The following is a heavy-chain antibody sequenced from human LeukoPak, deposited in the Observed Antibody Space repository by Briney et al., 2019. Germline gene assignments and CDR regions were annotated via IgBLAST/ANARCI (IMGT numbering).Heavy chain of an antibody. CDR3: ARVVGELGRLDAFDI. Sequence: GGSLRLSCAASGFTFSSYAMHWVRQAPGKGLEWVAVISYDGSNKYYADSVKGRFTISRDNSKNTLYLQMNSLRAEDTAVYYCARVVGELGRLDAFDIWGQGTMVTVSS. D-gene: IGHD3-10*01. V-gene: IGHV3-30-3*01. J-gene: IGHJ3*02. CDR1: GFTFSSYA. CDR2: ISYDGSNK.